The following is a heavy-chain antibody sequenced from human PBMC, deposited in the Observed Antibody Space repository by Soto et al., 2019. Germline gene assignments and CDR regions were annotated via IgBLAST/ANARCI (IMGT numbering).Heavy chain of an antibody. V-gene: IGHV3-21*01. J-gene: IGHJ4*02. Sequence: GGSLRLSCAVSGFTFSTYSMNWVRQAPGKGLEWVSYIDSSSSYMYYADSLKGRFTISRDNAKNSLYLEMNSLRVEDTAVYYCARGWRERVFDYCGQGILVTVSS. CDR3: ARGWRERVFDY. CDR2: IDSSSSYM. CDR1: GFTFSTYS. D-gene: IGHD1-26*01.